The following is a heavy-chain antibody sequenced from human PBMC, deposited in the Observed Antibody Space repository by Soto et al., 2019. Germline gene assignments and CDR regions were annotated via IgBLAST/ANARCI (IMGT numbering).Heavy chain of an antibody. CDR1: GYTFTSYA. Sequence: QVQLVQSGAEEKKPGASVKVSCKASGYTFTSYAMHWVRQAPGQRLEWMGWINAGNGNTKYSQKFQGRVTITRDTSASTAYMELSSLRSEDTAVYYCARKDVSLWFGEFGWFDPWGQGTLVTVSS. V-gene: IGHV1-3*05. J-gene: IGHJ5*02. CDR3: ARKDVSLWFGEFGWFDP. CDR2: INAGNGNT. D-gene: IGHD3-10*01.